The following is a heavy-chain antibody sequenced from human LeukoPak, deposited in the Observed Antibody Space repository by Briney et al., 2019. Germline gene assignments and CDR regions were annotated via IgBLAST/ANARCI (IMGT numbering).Heavy chain of an antibody. D-gene: IGHD4-11*01. Sequence: SVKVSCKASGGAFSNYATSWVRQAPGQGLEWMGGIIPLFRTPNYAQRFLGRITITADESTKTVFMELRRLRSDDTAMYYCATMYDSNSHYLRDFDYWGQGTLVTVSS. V-gene: IGHV1-69*13. CDR1: GGAFSNYA. J-gene: IGHJ4*02. CDR2: IIPLFRTP. CDR3: ATMYDSNSHYLRDFDY.